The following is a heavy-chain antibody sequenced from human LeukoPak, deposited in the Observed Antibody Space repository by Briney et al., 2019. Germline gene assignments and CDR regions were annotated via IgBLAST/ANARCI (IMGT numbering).Heavy chain of an antibody. Sequence: SETLSLTCAVYGGSFSGYYWSWIRQPPGKGLEWIGEINHSGSTNYNPSLKSRVTISVDTSKNQFSLKLSSVTAADTAVYYCARGSDSSGWACDYWGQGTLVTVSS. CDR1: GGSFSGYY. V-gene: IGHV4-34*01. CDR3: ARGSDSSGWACDY. D-gene: IGHD6-19*01. CDR2: INHSGST. J-gene: IGHJ4*02.